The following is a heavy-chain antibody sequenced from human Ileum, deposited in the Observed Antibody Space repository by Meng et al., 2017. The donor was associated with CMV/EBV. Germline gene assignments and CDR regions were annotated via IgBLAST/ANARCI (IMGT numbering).Heavy chain of an antibody. J-gene: IGHJ4*02. CDR3: ARDSDVDDSGYHGRPHY. CDR1: GFTFSSYN. V-gene: IGHV3-21*01. Sequence: GESLKISCAASGFTFSSYNMNWVRQAPGKGLEWVSSISSSSAYIYYADSVKGRFTISRDNAKNSLYLHMNSLRVEDTAVYYCARDSDVDDSGYHGRPHYWGQGTLVTGSS. D-gene: IGHD3-22*01. CDR2: ISSSSAYI.